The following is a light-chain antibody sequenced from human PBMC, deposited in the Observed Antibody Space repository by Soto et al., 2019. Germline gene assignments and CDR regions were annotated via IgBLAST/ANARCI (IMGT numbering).Light chain of an antibody. Sequence: QLVLTQSSSASASLGSSVKFTCTLSSEHSSYIIAWHQQQPGKAPRYLMKLEGSGSYNKGSGVPDRFSGSSSGADRYLTISNLQFEDEADYYCETWDSNSWVFGGGTKLTVL. V-gene: IGLV4-60*02. CDR3: ETWDSNSWV. CDR2: LEGSGSY. CDR1: SEHSSYI. J-gene: IGLJ3*02.